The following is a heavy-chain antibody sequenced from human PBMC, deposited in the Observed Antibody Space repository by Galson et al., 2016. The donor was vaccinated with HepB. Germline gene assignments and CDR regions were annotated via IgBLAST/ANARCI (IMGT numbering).Heavy chain of an antibody. CDR2: THHDGTT. D-gene: IGHD6-25*01. CDR1: GYSISTGSY. V-gene: IGHV4-38-2*01. Sequence: SETLSLTCDVSGYSISTGSYWGWIRQPPGKGLEWIGSTHHDGTTYLNPSLKSRVTTSADAAKNQFSLHLTSVTAADTAVYFCAKSRAGATRSDFEYWGQGTLVIVSS. CDR3: AKSRAGATRSDFEY. J-gene: IGHJ4*02.